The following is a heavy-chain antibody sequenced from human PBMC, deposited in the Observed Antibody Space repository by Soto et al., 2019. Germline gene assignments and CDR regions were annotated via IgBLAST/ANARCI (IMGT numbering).Heavy chain of an antibody. J-gene: IGHJ6*02. D-gene: IGHD5-18*01. Sequence: SETLSLTCTVSGGSINSADYFWSWIRQPPGKGLEWIGYIYYSGSTQYNPSLKSRITISLDTSRNQFSLRLSSVTAADTAVYYCARDGYIYADNYYYYNLDVWGQGATVTVSS. CDR1: GGSINSADYF. V-gene: IGHV4-30-4*01. CDR2: IYYSGST. CDR3: ARDGYIYADNYYYYNLDV.